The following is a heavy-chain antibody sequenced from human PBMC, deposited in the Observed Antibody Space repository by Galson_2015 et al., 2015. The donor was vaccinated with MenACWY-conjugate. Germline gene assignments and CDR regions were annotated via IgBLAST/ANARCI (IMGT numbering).Heavy chain of an antibody. J-gene: IGHJ6*02. CDR1: YSFTNYW. Sequence: YSFTNYWIAWVRQMPGKGLEWMGLIDPVDSNTRYSPSFQGQVTISADKSISTAYLQWTSLRASDTAMYYCARHPPGGRGMDVWGQGTTVTVSS. D-gene: IGHD1-26*01. CDR3: ARHPPGGRGMDV. V-gene: IGHV5-51*01. CDR2: IDPVDSNT.